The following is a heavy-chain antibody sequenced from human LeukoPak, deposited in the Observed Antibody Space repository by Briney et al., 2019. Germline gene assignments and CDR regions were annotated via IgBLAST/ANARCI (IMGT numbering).Heavy chain of an antibody. J-gene: IGHJ4*02. Sequence: ASVKVSCKASGYTFTGYYMHWVRQAPGQGLEWMGIMNPSGFSISYAQKFQGRVTMTRDMSTSTVYMELSSLISEDTAVYYCARNSSYGNDYWGQGTLVTVSS. D-gene: IGHD3-10*01. CDR2: MNPSGFSI. V-gene: IGHV1-46*01. CDR1: GYTFTGYY. CDR3: ARNSSYGNDY.